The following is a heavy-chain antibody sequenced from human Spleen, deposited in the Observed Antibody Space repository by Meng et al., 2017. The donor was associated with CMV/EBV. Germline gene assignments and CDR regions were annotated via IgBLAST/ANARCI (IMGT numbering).Heavy chain of an antibody. Sequence: GESLKISCAASGFTFSSYGMHWVRQAPGKGLEWVAVIWYDGSNKYYADSVKGRFTISRDNSKNTLYLQMNSLRAEDTAVYYCAKDITIFGVVTRGGMDVWGQGTTVTVS. V-gene: IGHV3-33*06. D-gene: IGHD3-3*01. CDR3: AKDITIFGVVTRGGMDV. CDR1: GFTFSSYG. CDR2: IWYDGSNK. J-gene: IGHJ6*02.